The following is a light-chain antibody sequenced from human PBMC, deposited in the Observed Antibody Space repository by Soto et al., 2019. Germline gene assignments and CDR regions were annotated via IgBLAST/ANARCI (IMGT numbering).Light chain of an antibody. Sequence: DIQMTQSPSTVPAYVGDSVTITCRASQSITTWLAWYQQRPGKAPKLLIYDVSSLQSGVPSRFSGSGSGTEFTLTISSLQPDDFATYYCQQYNSYSPLTFGGGTKVDI. CDR1: QSITTW. CDR2: DVS. J-gene: IGKJ4*01. CDR3: QQYNSYSPLT. V-gene: IGKV1-5*01.